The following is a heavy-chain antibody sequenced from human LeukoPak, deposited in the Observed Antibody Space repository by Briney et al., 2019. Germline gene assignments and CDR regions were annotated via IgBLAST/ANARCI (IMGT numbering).Heavy chain of an antibody. CDR3: ARVTDDILTGPPFDY. CDR2: INAGNGNT. D-gene: IGHD3-9*01. CDR1: GYTFTSYA. Sequence: ASVKVSCKASGYTFTSYAMHWVRQAPGQRLEWMGWINAGNGNTKYSQKFQGRVTITRDTSASTAYMELSSLRSEDTAVYYCARVTDDILTGPPFDYWGQGTLVTVSS. V-gene: IGHV1-3*01. J-gene: IGHJ4*02.